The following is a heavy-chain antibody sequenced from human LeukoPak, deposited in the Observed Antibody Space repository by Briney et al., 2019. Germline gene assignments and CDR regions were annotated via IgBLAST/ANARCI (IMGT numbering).Heavy chain of an antibody. CDR3: AKARLLYCSSTSCPDTNYFDY. V-gene: IGHV3-30*18. Sequence: GGSLRLSCAASGFNFSSYGMHWVRQAPGKGLEWVAVISYDGSNKYYADSVKGRFTISRDNSKNTLYLQMNSLRAEDTAVYYCAKARLLYCSSTSCPDTNYFDYWGQGTLVTVSS. D-gene: IGHD2-2*01. CDR2: ISYDGSNK. CDR1: GFNFSSYG. J-gene: IGHJ4*02.